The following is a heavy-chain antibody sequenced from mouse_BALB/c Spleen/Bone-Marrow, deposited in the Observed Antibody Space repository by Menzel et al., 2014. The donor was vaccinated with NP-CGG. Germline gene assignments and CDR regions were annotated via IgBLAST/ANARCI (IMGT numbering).Heavy chain of an antibody. CDR1: GYSITSGYS. D-gene: IGHD1-1*02. V-gene: IGHV3-1*02. Sequence: VQLQQSGPDLVKPSQSLSLTCTVTGYSITSGYSWHWIRQFPGNKLEWMGYIHYNGSTNYNPSLKSRISITRDTSKNQFFLQLNSVTTEDTAAYYCTRRGLYYGYAMDYFSQGTSVTVSS. CDR3: TRRGLYYGYAMDY. J-gene: IGHJ4*01. CDR2: IHYNGST.